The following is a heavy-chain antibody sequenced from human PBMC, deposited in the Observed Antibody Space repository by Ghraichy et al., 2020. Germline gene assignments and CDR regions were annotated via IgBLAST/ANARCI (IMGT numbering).Heavy chain of an antibody. CDR2: IYYSGST. J-gene: IGHJ4*02. D-gene: IGHD1-26*01. CDR3: ARLREATNFDY. V-gene: IGHV4-39*01. CDR1: GGSISSSSYY. Sequence: SETLSLTCTVSGGSISSSSYYWGWIRQPPGKGLEWIGSIYYSGSTYYNPSLKSRVTISVDTSKNQFSLKLSSVTAADTAVYYCARLREATNFDYWGQGTLVTVSS.